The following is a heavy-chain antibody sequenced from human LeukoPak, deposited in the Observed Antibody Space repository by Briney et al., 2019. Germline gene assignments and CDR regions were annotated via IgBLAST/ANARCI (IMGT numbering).Heavy chain of an antibody. CDR2: IYYSGST. D-gene: IGHD3-3*01. CDR3: ARHYYYDFWSGYGPFDY. J-gene: IGHJ4*02. CDR1: GGSISSYY. V-gene: IGHV4-59*08. Sequence: KTSETLSLTCTVSGGSISSYYWSWIRQPPGKGLEWIGYIYYSGSTNYNPSLKSRVTISVDTSKNQFSLKLSSVTAADTAVYYCARHYYYDFWSGYGPFDYWGQGTLVTVSS.